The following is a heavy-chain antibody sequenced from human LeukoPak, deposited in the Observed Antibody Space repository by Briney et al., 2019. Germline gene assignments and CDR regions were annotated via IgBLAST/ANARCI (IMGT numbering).Heavy chain of an antibody. J-gene: IGHJ4*02. Sequence: ASVKVSCKASGYTFTGYYIYWVRQAPGQGLEWMGWINPNSGGTNYAQKFQGRVTMTRDTSISTAYMELSRLRSDDTAVYYCAREGETYDYVWGSYRSFDYWGQGTLVTVSS. CDR1: GYTFTGYY. V-gene: IGHV1-2*02. CDR3: AREGETYDYVWGSYRSFDY. D-gene: IGHD3-16*02. CDR2: INPNSGGT.